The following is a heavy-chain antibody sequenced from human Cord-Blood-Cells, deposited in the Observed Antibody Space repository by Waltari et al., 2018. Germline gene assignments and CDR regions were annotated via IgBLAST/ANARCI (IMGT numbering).Heavy chain of an antibody. J-gene: IGHJ6*02. CDR3: ATTTRSTSYYGMDV. CDR2: IIPIFGTA. Sequence: QVQLVQSGAEVKKPGSSVKFSCKASGGTFSTYAISWVRQAPGQGLEWMGGIIPIFGTANYAQKFQGRVTITADKSTSTAYMELSSLRSEDTAVYYCATTTRSTSYYGMDVWGQGTTVTVSS. V-gene: IGHV1-69*06. CDR1: GGTFSTYA. D-gene: IGHD2-2*01.